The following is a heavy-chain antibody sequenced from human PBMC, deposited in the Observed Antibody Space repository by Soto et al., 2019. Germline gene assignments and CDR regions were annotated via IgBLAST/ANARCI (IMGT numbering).Heavy chain of an antibody. V-gene: IGHV3-7*05. CDR1: GFTFSSYW. Sequence: EVQLVESGGGLVQPGGSLRLSCAASGFTFSSYWMSWVRQAPGKGLECVANINQDGSEKFYVDSVKGRFTISRDNAKKSLYLQMNTLRVEDTAVYYCARDGSSSWYSYYYNGMDVWGQGTTVTVSS. CDR3: ARDGSSSWYSYYYNGMDV. CDR2: INQDGSEK. D-gene: IGHD6-13*01. J-gene: IGHJ6*02.